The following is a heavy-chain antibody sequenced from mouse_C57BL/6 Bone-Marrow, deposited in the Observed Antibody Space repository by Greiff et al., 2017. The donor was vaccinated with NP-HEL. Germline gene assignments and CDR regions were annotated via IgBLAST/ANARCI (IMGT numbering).Heavy chain of an antibody. CDR2: INPGSGGT. V-gene: IGHV1-54*01. CDR3: ARHGYAWFAY. Sequence: QVQLKESGAELVRPGTSVKVSCKASGYAFTNYLIEWVKQRPGQGLEWIGVINPGSGGTNYNEKFKGKATMTADKSSSTAYMQLSSLTSEDSAVYFCARHGYAWFAYWGQGTLVTVSA. J-gene: IGHJ3*01. D-gene: IGHD2-2*01. CDR1: GYAFTNYL.